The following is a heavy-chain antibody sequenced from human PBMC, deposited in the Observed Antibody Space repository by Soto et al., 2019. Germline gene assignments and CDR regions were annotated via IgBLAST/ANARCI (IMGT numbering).Heavy chain of an antibody. CDR3: ARDRGPGSGYYPYWFDP. CDR1: GGTFSSYA. Sequence: QVQLVQSGAEVKKPGSSVKVSCKASGGTFSSYAITWVRQAPGQGLEWMGGIIPIFGTANYAKKFQGRVTITADESMSTAYMELSSLRSEDTAVYYCARDRGPGSGYYPYWFDPWGQGTLVTVSS. J-gene: IGHJ5*02. CDR2: IIPIFGTA. D-gene: IGHD3-22*01. V-gene: IGHV1-69*12.